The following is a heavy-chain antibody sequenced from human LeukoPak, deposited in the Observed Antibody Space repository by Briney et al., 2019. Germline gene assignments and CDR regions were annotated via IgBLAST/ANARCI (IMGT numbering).Heavy chain of an antibody. CDR2: ISASGSNI. V-gene: IGHV3-48*01. CDR1: GFPFSSYS. CDR3: VRVKGTYFDF. J-gene: IGHJ4*02. Sequence: GGSLRLSCAASGFPFSSYSMNWVRQAPGKGLEWVSYISASGSNIYYLDAVKGRFTVPRDNAMNSLFLQMNRPRAEDTAIYYCVRVKGTYFDFWGQGTLVTVSS. D-gene: IGHD1-1*01.